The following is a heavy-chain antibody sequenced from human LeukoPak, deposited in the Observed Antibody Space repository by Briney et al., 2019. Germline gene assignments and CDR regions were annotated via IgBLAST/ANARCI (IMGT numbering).Heavy chain of an antibody. V-gene: IGHV4-30-2*01. D-gene: IGHD5-12*01. Sequence: SETLSLTCTVSGGSISSGGYYWSWIRQPPGKGLEWIGYIYHSGSTYYNPSLKSRVTISVDTSKNQFSLKLSSVTAADTAVYYCARGSGYDFFDYWGQGTLVTVSS. CDR2: IYHSGST. CDR1: GGSISSGGYY. J-gene: IGHJ4*02. CDR3: ARGSGYDFFDY.